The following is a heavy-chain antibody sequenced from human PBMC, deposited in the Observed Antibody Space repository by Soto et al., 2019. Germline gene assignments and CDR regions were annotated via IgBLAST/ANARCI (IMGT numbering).Heavy chain of an antibody. Sequence: ASVKVSCKASGYTFTSYAMHCVRQAPGQRLEWMGWINAGNGNTKYSQKFQGRVTITRDTSASTAYMELSSLRSEDTAVYYCARGIAVAPTEYYFDYWGQGTLVTVSS. J-gene: IGHJ4*02. CDR1: GYTFTSYA. D-gene: IGHD6-19*01. V-gene: IGHV1-3*01. CDR2: INAGNGNT. CDR3: ARGIAVAPTEYYFDY.